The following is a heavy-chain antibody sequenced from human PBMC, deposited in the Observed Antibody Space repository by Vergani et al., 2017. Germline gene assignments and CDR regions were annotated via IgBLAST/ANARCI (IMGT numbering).Heavy chain of an antibody. D-gene: IGHD3-9*01. J-gene: IGHJ6*02. CDR2: ISYDGSNK. Sequence: QVQLVESGGGLVKPGGSLRLSCAASGFTFSDYYMRWIRQAPGKGLEWVAVISYDGSNKYYADSVKGRFTISRDNSKNTLYLQMNSMRAGDTAVYYCARALSYYDILTGYYPLSLMDVWGQGTTVTVSS. CDR1: GFTFSDYY. V-gene: IGHV3-30*03. CDR3: ARALSYYDILTGYYPLSLMDV.